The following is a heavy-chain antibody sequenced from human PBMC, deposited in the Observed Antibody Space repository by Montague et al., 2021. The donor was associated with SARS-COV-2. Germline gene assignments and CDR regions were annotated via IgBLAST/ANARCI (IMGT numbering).Heavy chain of an antibody. CDR2: ISPSAYTP. V-gene: IGHV3-48*03. CDR1: GFTFSNYD. J-gene: IGHJ3*01. Sequence: SLRLSCAASGFTFSNYDMHWVRQAPGKGPAWTSYISPSAYTPPYAGSVKGRCTISRDNGKNSLYLQMNSLRVEDTAVYYCTRDYRSIVGDGLDVWGQGTKVTVSS. CDR3: TRDYRSIVGDGLDV. D-gene: IGHD3-16*02.